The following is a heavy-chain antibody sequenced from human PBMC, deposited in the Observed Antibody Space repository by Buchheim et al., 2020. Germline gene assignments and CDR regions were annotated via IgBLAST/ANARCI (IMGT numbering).Heavy chain of an antibody. CDR1: GFTFSTYA. D-gene: IGHD2-21*01. Sequence: QVQLVESGGGVVQPGRSLRLSCAASGFTFSTYAMHWVRQAPGKGLEWLAVISDDGTNKYYTDAVKGRFTISRDNSKNTVYLQVDSLTTEDTAAYYCARTDCGTTHCKHLQYWGLGTL. J-gene: IGHJ4*02. CDR2: ISDDGTNK. CDR3: ARTDCGTTHCKHLQY. V-gene: IGHV3-30*03.